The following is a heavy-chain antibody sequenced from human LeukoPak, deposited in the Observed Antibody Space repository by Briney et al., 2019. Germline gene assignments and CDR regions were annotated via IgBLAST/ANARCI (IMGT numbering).Heavy chain of an antibody. CDR1: GGSISSYY. D-gene: IGHD3-10*01. Sequence: SETLSLTCTVSGGSISSYYWSWIRQPPGKGLEWIGYIYYSGSTNYNPSLKSRVTISVDTSKNQFSLKLSSVTAADTAVYYCARENCGSGSCFDYWGQGTLVTVSS. CDR2: IYYSGST. CDR3: ARENCGSGSCFDY. J-gene: IGHJ4*02. V-gene: IGHV4-59*01.